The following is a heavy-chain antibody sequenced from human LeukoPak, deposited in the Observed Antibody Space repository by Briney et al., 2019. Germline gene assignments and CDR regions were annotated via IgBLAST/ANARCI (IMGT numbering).Heavy chain of an antibody. Sequence: SETLSLTCTVSGGSISSYYWSWIRQPPGKGLEWIGYIYCSGSTNYNPSLKSRVTISVDTSKNQFSLKLSSVTAADTAVYYCARVSARYYYYMDVWGKGTTVTVSS. V-gene: IGHV4-59*01. CDR2: IYCSGST. J-gene: IGHJ6*03. CDR1: GGSISSYY. CDR3: ARVSARYYYYMDV.